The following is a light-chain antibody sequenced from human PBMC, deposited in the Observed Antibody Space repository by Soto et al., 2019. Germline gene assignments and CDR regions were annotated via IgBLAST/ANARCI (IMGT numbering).Light chain of an antibody. Sequence: QSVLTQSPSASASLGASVKLTCTLSSGHSSYAIAWHQQQPEKGPRYLMKLNSDGSHSKGDGIPDRFSASTSGAERYLTISSLQSEDEADYYCQTWGTGTVVFGGGTKVNVL. V-gene: IGLV4-69*01. CDR3: QTWGTGTVV. CDR2: LNSDGSH. J-gene: IGLJ2*01. CDR1: SGHSSYA.